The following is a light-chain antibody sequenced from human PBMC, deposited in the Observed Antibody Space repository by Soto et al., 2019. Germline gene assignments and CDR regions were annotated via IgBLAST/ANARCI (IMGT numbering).Light chain of an antibody. V-gene: IGKV3-20*01. Sequence: EMVLTQSPGTLPLSPGERATLSCRASQSVRSSYLAWYQQKSGQAPRLLIYGASSRATGIPDRFSGSGSGTDFTLTISRLEPEDFAVYYCQQYGNSPRTFGQGTKVDIK. J-gene: IGKJ1*01. CDR1: QSVRSSY. CDR3: QQYGNSPRT. CDR2: GAS.